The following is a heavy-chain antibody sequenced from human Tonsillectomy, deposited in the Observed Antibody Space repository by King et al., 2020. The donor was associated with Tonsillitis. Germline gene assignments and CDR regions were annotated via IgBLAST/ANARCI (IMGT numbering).Heavy chain of an antibody. Sequence: QLQESGPGLVKPSQTLSLTCTVSGDSISSGDYYWSWIRHPAGKGLEWIGRIWTSGSTNYNPSLKSRVTLSIDTAKSQFSLKLISLTASDPAVYYCAKSVTSPCLDFFDYWGHGALVTVSS. CDR3: AKSVTSPCLDFFDY. CDR2: IWTSGST. CDR1: GDSISSGDYY. D-gene: IGHD4-11*01. V-gene: IGHV4-61*02. J-gene: IGHJ4*01.